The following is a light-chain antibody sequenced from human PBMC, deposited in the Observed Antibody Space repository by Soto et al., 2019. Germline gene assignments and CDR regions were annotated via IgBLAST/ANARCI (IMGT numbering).Light chain of an antibody. J-gene: IGKJ4*01. CDR1: QSVSSF. V-gene: IGKV3-11*01. CDR2: DAS. CDR3: HHRRNWP. Sequence: EIVLTQSPATLSLSPGDTATISCRASQSVSSFLAWYQHKPGQAPRLLIYDASNRAVGIPARFSGSGSGTDFTLTISSLEPEDSAVYYGHHRRNWPFGGGTKVEIK.